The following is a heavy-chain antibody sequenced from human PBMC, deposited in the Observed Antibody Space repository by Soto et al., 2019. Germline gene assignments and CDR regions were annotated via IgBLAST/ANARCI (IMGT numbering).Heavy chain of an antibody. V-gene: IGHV3-48*02. J-gene: IGHJ6*02. Sequence: GGSLRLSCAASGFTFRSYSMNWVRQAPGKGLEWVSYISSSNRTINYADSVKGRFIISRDNAKNALYLQMHSLRDEDTAVYYCAREGWPLLQTGMDVWGQGTTVTVSS. CDR3: AREGWPLLQTGMDV. CDR1: GFTFRSYS. CDR2: ISSSNRTI. D-gene: IGHD2-15*01.